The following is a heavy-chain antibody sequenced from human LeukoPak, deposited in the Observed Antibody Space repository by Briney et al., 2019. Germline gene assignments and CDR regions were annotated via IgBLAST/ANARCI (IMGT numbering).Heavy chain of an antibody. CDR2: IYYSGST. J-gene: IGHJ4*02. Sequence: PSETLSLTCTVSGGSISSSSYYWGWLRQPPGKGLEWIGSIYYSGSTYYNPSLKSRVTISVDTSKNQFSLKLSSVTAADTAVFYCARHSSGWLFDYWGQGTLVTVSS. CDR1: GGSISSSSYY. V-gene: IGHV4-39*01. D-gene: IGHD6-19*01. CDR3: ARHSSGWLFDY.